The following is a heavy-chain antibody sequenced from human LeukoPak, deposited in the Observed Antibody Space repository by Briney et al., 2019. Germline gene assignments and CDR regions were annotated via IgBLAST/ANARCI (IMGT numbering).Heavy chain of an antibody. V-gene: IGHV1-3*01. D-gene: IGHD3-10*01. CDR2: INAGNGNT. CDR3: ARVTDGAGSSGGMDV. Sequence: ASVKVSCKASGYTFTSYAMHWVRQAPGQRLEWMGWINAGNGNTKYSQKFQGRVTITRDTSASTAYMELSSLRSEDTAVYYCARVTDGAGSSGGMDVWGKGTTVTVSS. J-gene: IGHJ6*04. CDR1: GYTFTSYA.